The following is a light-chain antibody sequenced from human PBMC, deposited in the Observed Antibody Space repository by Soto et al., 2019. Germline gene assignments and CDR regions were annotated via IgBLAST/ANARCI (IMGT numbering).Light chain of an antibody. CDR3: QHYENLPLT. V-gene: IGKV3D-15*01. J-gene: IGKJ4*01. CDR1: QSVSNN. CDR2: GAS. Sequence: EIVMTQSPATLSVSLGERATLSCRASQSVSNNLAWYQQRPGRAPRLLIYGASTRASGIPGRFSGSGSGTEFTLTISSLQSEDFAVYHCQHYENLPLTFGGGTKVEIK.